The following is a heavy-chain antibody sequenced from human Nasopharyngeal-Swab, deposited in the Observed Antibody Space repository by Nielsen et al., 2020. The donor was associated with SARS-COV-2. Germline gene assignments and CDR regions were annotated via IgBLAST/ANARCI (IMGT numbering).Heavy chain of an antibody. J-gene: IGHJ4*02. D-gene: IGHD3-16*01. CDR3: ARDIGGGRYGSDY. V-gene: IGHV3-21*01. CDR2: ISSRSSNI. CDR1: GFVFSIYG. Sequence: GGSLRLSCAASGFVFSIYGMNWVRQAPGKGLEWVSSISSRSSNIYYADSVKGRFTISRDNAKNSPYLQMNSLRAEDTAVYYCARDIGGGRYGSDYWGQGTLVTVSS.